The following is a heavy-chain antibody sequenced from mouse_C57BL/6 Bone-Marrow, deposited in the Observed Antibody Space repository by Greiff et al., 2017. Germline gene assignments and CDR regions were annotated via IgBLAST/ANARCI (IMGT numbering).Heavy chain of an antibody. CDR1: GYTFTSYG. Sequence: QVQLQQSGAELARPGASVKLSCKASGYTFTSYGISWVKQRTGQGLEWIGEIYPRSGNTYYNEKFKGKATLTADKSSSTAYMELRSLTSEDSAVYFCARSGKSYDGYFQGYWGQGTTLTVSS. CDR2: IYPRSGNT. D-gene: IGHD2-3*01. J-gene: IGHJ2*01. CDR3: ARSGKSYDGYFQGY. V-gene: IGHV1-81*01.